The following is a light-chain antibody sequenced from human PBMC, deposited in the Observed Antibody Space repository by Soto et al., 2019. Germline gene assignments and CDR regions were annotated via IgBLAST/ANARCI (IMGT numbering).Light chain of an antibody. V-gene: IGKV2-28*01. Sequence: DIVMTQSPLSLPVTPGEPASISCRSSQSLLHSNGYNYLVWYLQKPGQSPQLLIYLGSNRASGVPDRFSGSGSGTEFTLKISRVEAEDVAVYYCKQALQTLTFGGGTKVEIK. J-gene: IGKJ4*01. CDR3: KQALQTLT. CDR2: LGS. CDR1: QSLLHSNGYNY.